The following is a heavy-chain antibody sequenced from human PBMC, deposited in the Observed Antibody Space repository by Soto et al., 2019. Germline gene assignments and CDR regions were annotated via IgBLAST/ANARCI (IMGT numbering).Heavy chain of an antibody. CDR3: TRDYGGYCSGDDCYFGSLDS. D-gene: IGHD2-15*01. CDR1: GYTFTGYY. V-gene: IGHV1-2*02. CDR2: INPNGGGR. J-gene: IGHJ5*01. Sequence: ASVKVSCKASGYTFTGYYLHWVRQAPGQGLEWMEWINPNGGGRNYAQKFQGRVTMTRDTSINTAYMELNNLGSDDTAVYYCTRDYGGYCSGDDCYFGSLDSWGQGTLVTVSS.